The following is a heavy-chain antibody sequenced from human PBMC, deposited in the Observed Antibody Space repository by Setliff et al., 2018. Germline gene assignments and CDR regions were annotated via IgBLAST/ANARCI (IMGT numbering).Heavy chain of an antibody. CDR1: GDSIRRGDY. CDR3: ARARDGIDFDYFAY. J-gene: IGHJ4*02. Sequence: KSSETLSLTCTVSGDSIRRGDYWSWIRQHPGKGLEWIGYIHHSGETFYNPSLRSRVIISVDTSKNQFSLKVTSLIAADTAVYYCARARDGIDFDYFAYWGRGTPVTVSS. CDR2: IHHSGET. V-gene: IGHV4-31*03.